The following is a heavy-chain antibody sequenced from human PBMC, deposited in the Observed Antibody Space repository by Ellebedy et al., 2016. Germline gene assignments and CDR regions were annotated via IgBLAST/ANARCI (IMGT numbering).Heavy chain of an antibody. CDR2: IYYSGTT. V-gene: IGHV4-59*08. D-gene: IGHD3-3*02. Sequence: SETLSLTXTVSGGTISAFHLTWIRQPPGKGLEWIGNIYYSGTTNYNPSLKSRVSISTDASGRHFPLKLSSVTAADTAVYFCANSLSHTEGRAYWGQGILVTVSS. CDR1: GGTISAFH. J-gene: IGHJ4*02. CDR3: ANSLSHTEGRAY.